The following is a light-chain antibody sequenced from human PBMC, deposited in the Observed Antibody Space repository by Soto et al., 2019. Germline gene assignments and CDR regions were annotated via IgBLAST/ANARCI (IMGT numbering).Light chain of an antibody. CDR2: VAS. J-gene: IGKJ1*01. CDR3: LQDINYPWT. Sequence: AIQLTQSPSSLSASFGDRVTITCRASQAISSHLAWYQQKPGKAPKLLVYVASTLQSGVPSRFSGSGSGTDFTLAISSLQPEDSATYYCLQDINYPWTFGQGTKVDIK. CDR1: QAISSH. V-gene: IGKV1-6*01.